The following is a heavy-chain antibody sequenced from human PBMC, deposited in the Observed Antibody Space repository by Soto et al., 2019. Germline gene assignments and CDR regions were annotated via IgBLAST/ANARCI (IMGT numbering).Heavy chain of an antibody. J-gene: IGHJ6*02. CDR1: GFTFSDYY. CDR2: ISSSGSTI. D-gene: IGHD2-15*01. Sequence: GGSLRLSCAASGFTFSDYYMSWIRQAPGKGLEWVSYISSSGSTIYYADSVKGRFTISRDNAKNSLYLQMNSLRAEDTAVYYCARDQFIGGSCFYYYYYYGMDVWGQGTTVTVSS. V-gene: IGHV3-11*01. CDR3: ARDQFIGGSCFYYYYYYGMDV.